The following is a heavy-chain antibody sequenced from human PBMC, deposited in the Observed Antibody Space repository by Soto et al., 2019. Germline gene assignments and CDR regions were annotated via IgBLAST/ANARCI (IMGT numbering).Heavy chain of an antibody. Sequence: SETLSFTCAVYNGSFSVYYWTWIRQPPGKGLEWIGEINHSGSTNYNPSLKSRVTISVDTSKNQFSLKLSSVTAADTAVYYCARDSTRRGACDIWGQGTMVTVSS. D-gene: IGHD2-2*01. CDR2: INHSGST. CDR1: NGSFSVYY. J-gene: IGHJ3*02. CDR3: ARDSTRRGACDI. V-gene: IGHV4-34*01.